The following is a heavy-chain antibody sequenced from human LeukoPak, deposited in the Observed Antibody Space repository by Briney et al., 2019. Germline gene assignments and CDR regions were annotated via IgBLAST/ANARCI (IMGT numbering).Heavy chain of an antibody. V-gene: IGHV3-9*01. D-gene: IGHD2-15*01. J-gene: IGHJ6*02. CDR3: AKDIRYCSGGSCYPLYYSGMDV. Sequence: PGGSLRLSCAASGFTFDDYAMHWVRHAPGKGLEWVSGISWNSGGIDYADSVKGRFTISRDNAKNSLYLQMNSLRAEDTALYYYAKDIRYCSGGSCYPLYYSGMDVWGQGTTVTVSS. CDR2: ISWNSGGI. CDR1: GFTFDDYA.